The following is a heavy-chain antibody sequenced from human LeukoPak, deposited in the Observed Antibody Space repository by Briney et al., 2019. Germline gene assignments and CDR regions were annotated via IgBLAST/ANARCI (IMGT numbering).Heavy chain of an antibody. D-gene: IGHD3-22*01. Sequence: ASETLSLTCTVSGGSVSSGSYYWTWIRQPPGKGLEWIGYIYFSGDTNCNPSLKSRVTISLDTSKNQFSLKLSSVTAADTAVYYCARADTYYYDSSGYPNGFDPWGQGTLVTVSS. V-gene: IGHV4-61*01. CDR2: IYFSGDT. CDR3: ARADTYYYDSSGYPNGFDP. J-gene: IGHJ5*02. CDR1: GGSVSSGSYY.